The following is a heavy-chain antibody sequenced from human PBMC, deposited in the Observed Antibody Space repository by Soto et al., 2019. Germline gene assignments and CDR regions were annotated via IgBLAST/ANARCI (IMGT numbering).Heavy chain of an antibody. CDR3: ARSQGSSTSLEIYYYYSYGMDV. CDR1: GGTFSSYA. Sequence: QVQLVQSGAEVKKPGSSVKVSCKASGGTFSSYAISWVRQAPGQGLEWMGGIIPISDTTNYAQKFQGRVTITADESTSTAYMELSSLRSEDTAAYYCARSQGSSTSLEIYYYYSYGMDVWGQGTTVTVSS. J-gene: IGHJ6*02. V-gene: IGHV1-69*01. D-gene: IGHD2-2*01. CDR2: IIPISDTT.